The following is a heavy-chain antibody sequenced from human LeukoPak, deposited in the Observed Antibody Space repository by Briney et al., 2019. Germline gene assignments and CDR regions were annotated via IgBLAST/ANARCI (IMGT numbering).Heavy chain of an antibody. CDR2: IYTSGST. CDR3: ASTEQCLVRGHWFDP. CDR1: GGSISSGSYY. Sequence: SETLSLTCTVSGGSISSGSYYWSWIRQPAGKGLEWIGRIYTSGSTNYNPSLKSRVTISVDTSKNQFSLKLSSVTAADTAVYYCASTEQCLVRGHWFDPWGQGTLVTVSS. D-gene: IGHD6-19*01. V-gene: IGHV4-61*02. J-gene: IGHJ5*02.